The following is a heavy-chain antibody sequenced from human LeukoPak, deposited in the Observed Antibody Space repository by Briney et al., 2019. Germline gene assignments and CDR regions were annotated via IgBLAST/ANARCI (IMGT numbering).Heavy chain of an antibody. CDR1: GGSFSGDY. J-gene: IGHJ6*03. CDR3: ARGTRGYSYGNYYYYMDV. Sequence: SETLSLTCAVYGGSFSGDYGSCVRHPQGKGLEWLGEIKQSGSTNYNTSLKSRVTKSVDTSKKQFSLKLSAVTAADTAVYYCARGTRGYSYGNYYYYMDVWGKGTTVTVSS. CDR2: IKQSGST. D-gene: IGHD5-18*01. V-gene: IGHV4-34*01.